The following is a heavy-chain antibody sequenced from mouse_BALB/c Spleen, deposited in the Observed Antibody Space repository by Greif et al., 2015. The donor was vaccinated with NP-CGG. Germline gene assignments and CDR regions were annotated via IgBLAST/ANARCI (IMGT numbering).Heavy chain of an antibody. CDR2: ISNGGGST. D-gene: IGHD2-4*01. V-gene: IGHV5-12*02. J-gene: IGHJ3*01. CDR3: ARNRDYDYGSWFAY. CDR1: GFTFSDYY. Sequence: EVKLMESGGGLVQPGGSLKLSCATSGFTFSDYYMYWVRQTPEKRLEWVAYISNGGGSTYYPDTVKGRFTISRDNAKNTLYLQMSRLKSEDTAMYYCARNRDYDYGSWFAYWGQGTLVTVSA.